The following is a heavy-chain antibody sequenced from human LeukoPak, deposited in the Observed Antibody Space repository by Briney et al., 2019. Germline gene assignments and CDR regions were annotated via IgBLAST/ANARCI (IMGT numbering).Heavy chain of an antibody. CDR3: ATVSSWYGPDAFDI. V-gene: IGHV1-24*01. CDR1: GYTLTELS. Sequence: APVKVSCKVSGYTLTELSMHWVRQAPGKGLEWMGGFDTEDGETIYAQKFQGRVTMTEDTSTDTAYMELSSLRSEDTAVYYCATVSSWYGPDAFDIWGQGTMVTVSS. D-gene: IGHD6-13*01. CDR2: FDTEDGET. J-gene: IGHJ3*02.